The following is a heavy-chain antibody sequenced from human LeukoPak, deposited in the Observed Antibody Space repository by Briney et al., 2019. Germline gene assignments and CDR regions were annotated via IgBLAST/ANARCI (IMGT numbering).Heavy chain of an antibody. Sequence: GGSLRLSCSASGFTISRYWMHGVRQAPGKGLVWVSRINPAGSVTNHADSVRGRFTISRDTATNALYLEMNSLRAEDTAVYYCSRDFVGAEDYWGQGTLVTVSS. D-gene: IGHD3-16*01. V-gene: IGHV3-74*01. CDR3: SRDFVGAEDY. CDR2: INPAGSVT. J-gene: IGHJ4*02. CDR1: GFTISRYW.